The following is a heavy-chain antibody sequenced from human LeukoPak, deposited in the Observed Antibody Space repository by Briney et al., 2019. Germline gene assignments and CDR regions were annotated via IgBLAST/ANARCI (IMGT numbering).Heavy chain of an antibody. CDR3: ARDPEPYNWNEYWWFDP. V-gene: IGHV1-69*04. Sequence: GASVKVSCKASGGTFSSYAISWVRQAPGQGLEWMGRIIPILGIANYAQKFQGRVTITADKSTGTAYMELSSLRSEDTAVYYCARDPEPYNWNEYWWFDPWGQGTLVTVSS. J-gene: IGHJ5*02. CDR1: GGTFSSYA. CDR2: IIPILGIA. D-gene: IGHD1-20*01.